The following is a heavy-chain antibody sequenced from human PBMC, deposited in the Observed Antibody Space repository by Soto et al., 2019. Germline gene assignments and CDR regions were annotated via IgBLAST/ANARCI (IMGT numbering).Heavy chain of an antibody. Sequence: EVQLVESGGKLVQPGGSLRLSCAASGFSFSSYWMHWVRQAPGKGLVWVSGINIDGSISDYADSVKGRFTISRDNAKNTLYLQMNSLGAEDTGLYYGASGADYNTNYIPFDPWGQGTLVTVSS. D-gene: IGHD3-10*01. CDR2: INIDGSIS. CDR3: ASGADYNTNYIPFDP. V-gene: IGHV3-74*01. J-gene: IGHJ5*02. CDR1: GFSFSSYW.